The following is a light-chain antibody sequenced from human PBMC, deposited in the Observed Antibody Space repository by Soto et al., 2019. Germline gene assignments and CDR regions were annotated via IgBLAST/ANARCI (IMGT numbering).Light chain of an antibody. CDR3: SSLAGNNNHYV. Sequence: QSVLTQPPSASGSPGQSVTISCTGTSSDVGGYNFVSWYQQHPGKAPKLMIFEVSKRPSGVPDRFSGSKSGNTASLTVSGHQAEDEADYYCSSLAGNNNHYVFGTGTKVTVL. V-gene: IGLV2-8*01. CDR1: SSDVGGYNF. J-gene: IGLJ1*01. CDR2: EVS.